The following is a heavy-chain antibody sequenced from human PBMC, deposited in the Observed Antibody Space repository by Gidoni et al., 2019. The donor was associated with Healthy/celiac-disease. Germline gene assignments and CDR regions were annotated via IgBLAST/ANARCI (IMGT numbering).Heavy chain of an antibody. CDR2: IYYSGST. J-gene: IGHJ6*02. CDR1: GGSISRGGYY. CDR3: ARARYQPPLGGMDV. Sequence: QVQLQESGPGLVNPSQPLSLTCTVPGGSISRGGYYWSWIRQHPGKGLEWIGYIYYSGSTYYNPSLKSRVTISVDTSKNQFSLKLSSVTAADTAVYYCARARYQPPLGGMDVWGQGTTVTVSS. V-gene: IGHV4-31*03. D-gene: IGHD2-2*01.